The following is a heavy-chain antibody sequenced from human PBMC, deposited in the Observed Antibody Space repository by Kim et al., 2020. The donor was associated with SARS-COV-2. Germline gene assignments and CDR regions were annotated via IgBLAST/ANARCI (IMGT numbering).Heavy chain of an antibody. D-gene: IGHD4-17*01. CDR1: GGSFSGYY. V-gene: IGHV4-34*01. CDR2: INHSGST. Sequence: SETLSLTCAVYGGSFSGYYWSWIRQPPGKGLEWIGEINHSGSTNYNPSLKSRVTISLDTSTNQFSLRLSSVTAADTAVYYCASLRSSTGGFDYWGQGTLVTVSS. CDR3: ASLRSSTGGFDY. J-gene: IGHJ4*02.